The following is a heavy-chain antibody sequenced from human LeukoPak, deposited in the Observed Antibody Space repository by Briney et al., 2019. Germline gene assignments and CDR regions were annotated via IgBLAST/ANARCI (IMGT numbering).Heavy chain of an antibody. Sequence: SETLSLTCTVSGGSISSSSYYWGWIRQPPGKGLEWIGSIYYSGSTYYNPSLKSRVTISVDTSKNQFSLKLSSVTAADTAVYDCARGAAAAPHFDYWGQGTLVTVSS. CDR1: GGSISSSSYY. D-gene: IGHD6-13*01. CDR2: IYYSGST. CDR3: ARGAAAAPHFDY. J-gene: IGHJ4*02. V-gene: IGHV4-39*07.